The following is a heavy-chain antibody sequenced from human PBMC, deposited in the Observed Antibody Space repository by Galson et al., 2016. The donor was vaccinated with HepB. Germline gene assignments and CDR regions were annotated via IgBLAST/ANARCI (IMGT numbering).Heavy chain of an antibody. CDR2: VNPNSGNT. CDR3: ARHYYDNNGARGAFDI. D-gene: IGHD3-22*01. CDR1: GYTFTSYD. J-gene: IGHJ3*02. V-gene: IGHV1-8*01. Sequence: SVKVSCKASGYTFTSYDIHWVRQAPGQGLEWMGWVNPNSGNTDSAQIFQGRVTMTGSTPLSTAYMELSSLRSEDTAVYFCARHYYDNNGARGAFDIWGQGTMVTVSS.